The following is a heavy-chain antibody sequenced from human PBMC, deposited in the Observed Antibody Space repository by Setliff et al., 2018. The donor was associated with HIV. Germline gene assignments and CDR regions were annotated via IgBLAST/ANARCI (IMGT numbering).Heavy chain of an antibody. CDR2: IYYSGST. V-gene: IGHV4-59*01. J-gene: IGHJ6*03. CDR1: GGSIGSYY. Sequence: SETLSLTCTVSGGSIGSYYWSWIRQPPGKGLEWIGYIYYSGSTNYNPSLKSRVTISVDTSKNQFSLKLSSVTAADTAVYYCARGTRGYYYYMDVWGKGTTVTVSS. CDR3: ARGTRGYYYYMDV. D-gene: IGHD1-26*01.